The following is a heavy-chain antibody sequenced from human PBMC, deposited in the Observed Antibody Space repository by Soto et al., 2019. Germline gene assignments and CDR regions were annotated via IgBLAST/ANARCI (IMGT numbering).Heavy chain of an antibody. V-gene: IGHV4-59*12. CDR2: IYYTGST. CDR1: GGSINNYY. D-gene: IGHD3-22*01. J-gene: IGHJ4*02. Sequence: PSETLSLTCTVSGGSINNYYWSWIRQPPGRGLEWIGYIYYTGSTNYNPSLKSRVTISLDTSKNQVSLKLTPVTAADTAVYYCARVRGYDMDLKYYFDYWGQGTPVTVSS. CDR3: ARVRGYDMDLKYYFDY.